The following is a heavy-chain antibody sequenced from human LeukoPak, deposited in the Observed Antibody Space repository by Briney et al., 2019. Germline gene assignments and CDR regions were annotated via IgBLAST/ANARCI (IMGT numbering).Heavy chain of an antibody. J-gene: IGHJ5*02. Sequence: ASVKVSCKASGYTFSTYGFSWVRQAPGQGLEWMGWISSYNGNTKHAQNLQDRVTLTTDTSTTTAYMELRNLRSDDTAVYYCADWSEGGFAPWGQGTLVTVSS. D-gene: IGHD1-1*01. V-gene: IGHV1-18*01. CDR3: ADWSEGGFAP. CDR1: GYTFSTYG. CDR2: ISSYNGNT.